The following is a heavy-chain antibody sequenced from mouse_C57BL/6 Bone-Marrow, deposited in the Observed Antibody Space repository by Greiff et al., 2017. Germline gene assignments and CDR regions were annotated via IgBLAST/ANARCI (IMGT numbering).Heavy chain of an antibody. D-gene: IGHD1-1*01. CDR1: GYAFSSYW. CDR3: AREVVITTVVPYFDY. J-gene: IGHJ2*01. Sequence: VQLQQSGAELVKPGASVKISCKASGYAFSSYWMNWVKQRPGKGLEWIGQIYPGDGDTNYNGKFKGKATLTADKSSSTAYMQLSSLTSEDSAVYFCAREVVITTVVPYFDYWGQGTTLTVSS. V-gene: IGHV1-80*01. CDR2: IYPGDGDT.